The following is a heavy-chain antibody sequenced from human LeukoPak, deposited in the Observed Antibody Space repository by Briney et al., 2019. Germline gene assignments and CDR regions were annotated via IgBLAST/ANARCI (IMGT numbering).Heavy chain of an antibody. CDR2: IYSSGVA. D-gene: IGHD1-26*01. CDR1: GGSISSYY. J-gene: IGHJ4*02. CDR3: ARGTYYVDY. V-gene: IGHV4-4*07. Sequence: PSETLSLTCTVSGGSISSYYWSWIRQPAGKGLEWIGRIYSSGVAHYNPSLKSRVTMSIDTSRNQFSLRLTSVTAADTAVYYCARGTYYVDYWGQGALVPISS.